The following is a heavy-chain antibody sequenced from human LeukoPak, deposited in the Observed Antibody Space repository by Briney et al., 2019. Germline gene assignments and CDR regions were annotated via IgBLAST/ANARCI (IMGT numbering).Heavy chain of an antibody. D-gene: IGHD7-27*01. Sequence: GGSLGLSCAASGFTFSSYAMSWVRQAPGKGLEWVSAISGSGGSTYYADSVKGRFTISRDNSKNTLYLQMNSLRAEDTAVYYCAKDRGLTGDLRGFDYWGQGTLVTVSS. CDR1: GFTFSSYA. J-gene: IGHJ4*02. CDR2: ISGSGGST. CDR3: AKDRGLTGDLRGFDY. V-gene: IGHV3-23*01.